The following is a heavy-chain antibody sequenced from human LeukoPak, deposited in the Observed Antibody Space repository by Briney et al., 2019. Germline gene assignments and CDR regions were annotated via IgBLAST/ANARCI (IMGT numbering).Heavy chain of an antibody. D-gene: IGHD6-13*01. CDR3: ARDIGSSWYQEHWFDP. Sequence: PSETLSLTCTVSGGSISSGDYYWSWIRQPPGKGLEWIGYIYYSGSTYYNPSLKSRVTISVDTSKNQFSLKLSSVTAADTAVYYCARDIGSSWYQEHWFDPWGQGTLVTVSS. CDR1: GGSISSGDYY. V-gene: IGHV4-30-4*08. J-gene: IGHJ5*02. CDR2: IYYSGST.